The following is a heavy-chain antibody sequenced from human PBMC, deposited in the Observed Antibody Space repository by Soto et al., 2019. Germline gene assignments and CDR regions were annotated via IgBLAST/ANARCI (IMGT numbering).Heavy chain of an antibody. CDR3: AIDGRQFVTNSDNFDI. CDR1: GYTFRNYG. Sequence: QVQLVQSGPELKKPGASVKVSCKASGYTFRNYGINWVRQAPGQGLEWMGWISAYNGDTNYAPKFQGRVTMATDTPTSTAYMELRSLKSDDTAVYYCAIDGRQFVTNSDNFDIWGQGTTVTVSS. D-gene: IGHD6-6*01. J-gene: IGHJ3*02. CDR2: ISAYNGDT. V-gene: IGHV1-18*01.